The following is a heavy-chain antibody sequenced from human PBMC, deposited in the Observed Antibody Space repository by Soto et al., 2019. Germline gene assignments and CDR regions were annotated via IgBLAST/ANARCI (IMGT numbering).Heavy chain of an antibody. V-gene: IGHV5-51*01. D-gene: IGHD2-15*01. CDR1: GYSFISYW. J-gene: IGHJ3*01. Sequence: GESLKISCKTSGYSFISYWVAWVRQLPGKGLEWMGTFYPGDSASTYSPSFQGQVTISVDTSITTAYLQLNSLKASDTAMYYCARIIGYCRNNDCSWTFDVWGQGTMVTVSS. CDR2: FYPGDSAS. CDR3: ARIIGYCRNNDCSWTFDV.